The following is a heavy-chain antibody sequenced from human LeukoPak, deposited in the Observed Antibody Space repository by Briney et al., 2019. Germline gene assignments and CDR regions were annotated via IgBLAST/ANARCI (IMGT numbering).Heavy chain of an antibody. CDR2: IRRKGSGGTP. J-gene: IGHJ4*02. D-gene: IGHD1-1*01. V-gene: IGHV3-49*04. Sequence: GGSLRLSCTASGFTFGDYDMSWVRQAPGKGLEWVGFIRRKGSGGTPEYAASVKGRFTISRDDSKSLAYLQMNSLKTEDTAVYYCNRGLEPSTGPDYWGQGTLVTVSS. CDR1: GFTFGDYD. CDR3: NRGLEPSTGPDY.